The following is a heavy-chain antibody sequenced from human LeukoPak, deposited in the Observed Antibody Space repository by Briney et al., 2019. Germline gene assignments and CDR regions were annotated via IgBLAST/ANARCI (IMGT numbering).Heavy chain of an antibody. CDR3: ARRFDSSGP. Sequence: PSETLSLTCTVSGGSISSYYWSWIRQPPGKGLEWIGYIYYSGSTNYNPSLKSRVTISVDTSKNQFSLKLSSVTAADTAVYYCARRFDSSGPWGQGTLVTVSS. CDR2: IYYSGST. D-gene: IGHD3-22*01. J-gene: IGHJ5*02. CDR1: GGSISSYY. V-gene: IGHV4-59*08.